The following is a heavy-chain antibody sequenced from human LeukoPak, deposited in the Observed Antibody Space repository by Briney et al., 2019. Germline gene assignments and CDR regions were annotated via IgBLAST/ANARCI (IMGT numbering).Heavy chain of an antibody. CDR1: GFTFSTYA. V-gene: IGHV3-23*01. CDR2: IRPDGDRT. CDR3: AREQSGTRGWYTVDY. Sequence: GSLRLSCAASGFTFSTYAITWVRQGPGQGLEWVSAIRPDGDRTYYANSVRGRFTISRDNSKDTVYLQINGLRVEDTAVHYCAREQSGTRGWYTVDYWGQGTLVTVSS. D-gene: IGHD6-19*01. J-gene: IGHJ4*02.